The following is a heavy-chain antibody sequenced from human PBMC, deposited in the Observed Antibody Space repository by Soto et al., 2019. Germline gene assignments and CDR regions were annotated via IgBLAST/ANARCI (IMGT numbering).Heavy chain of an antibody. CDR3: AREGDIVATINLDTYYYYGMDV. CDR2: TIPIFGTA. Sequence: SVKVSCKASGGTFSSYAISWVRQAPGQGLEWMGGTIPIFGTANYAQKFQGRVTITADESTSTAYMELSSLRSEDTAVYYCAREGDIVATINLDTYYYYGMDVWGQGTTVTVSS. V-gene: IGHV1-69*13. J-gene: IGHJ6*02. D-gene: IGHD5-12*01. CDR1: GGTFSSYA.